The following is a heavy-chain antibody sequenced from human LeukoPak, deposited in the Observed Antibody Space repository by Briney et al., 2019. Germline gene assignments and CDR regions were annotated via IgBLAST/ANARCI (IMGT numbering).Heavy chain of an antibody. D-gene: IGHD5-12*01. CDR2: IHPDGSIT. J-gene: IGHJ5*02. Sequence: PGGSLRLSCVGSGFTISNYWMHWVRQVPGTGLAWVSRIHPDGSITTYADSVKGRFTSSRDNAKNTLYLQMNSLRAEDTAVYYCAPQQTYSPYNWFDPWGQGTLVTVS. V-gene: IGHV3-74*03. CDR3: APQQTYSPYNWFDP. CDR1: GFTISNYW.